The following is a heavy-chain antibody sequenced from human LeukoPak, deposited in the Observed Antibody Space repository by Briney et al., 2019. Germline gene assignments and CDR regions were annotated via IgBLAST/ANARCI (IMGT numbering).Heavy chain of an antibody. CDR2: INPSGGST. Sequence: ASVKVSCKASGYIFTSYFMHWVRQAPGQGLEWMGLINPSGGSTRYAQKFQGRVTMTRDTSISTAYMELSRLRSDDTAVYYCARVGYYYDSSGYYGYWGQGTLVTVSS. V-gene: IGHV1-46*01. CDR3: ARVGYYYDSSGYYGY. J-gene: IGHJ4*02. D-gene: IGHD3-22*01. CDR1: GYIFTSYF.